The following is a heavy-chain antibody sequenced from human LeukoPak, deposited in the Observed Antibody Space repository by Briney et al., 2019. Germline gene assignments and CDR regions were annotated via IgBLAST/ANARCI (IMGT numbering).Heavy chain of an antibody. CDR1: GFTFTNYA. CDR3: AKDGARDGYNYPDY. D-gene: IGHD5-24*01. CDR2: ISGSGDFT. Sequence: LSGGSLRLSCAASGFTFTNYAMSWARHAPGKGLNWVSDISGSGDFTYYAESVKGRFTISRDKSKNPLYLQMDSLRAEDTAVYYCAKDGARDGYNYPDYWGQGTLVTVSS. V-gene: IGHV3-23*01. J-gene: IGHJ4*02.